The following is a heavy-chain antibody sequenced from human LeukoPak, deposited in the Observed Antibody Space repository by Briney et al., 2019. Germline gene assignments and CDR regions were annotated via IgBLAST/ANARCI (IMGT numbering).Heavy chain of an antibody. CDR1: GGSISSYY. V-gene: IGHV4-59*01. D-gene: IGHD4-17*01. CDR2: IYYSGST. Sequence: SETLSLTCTVSGGSISSYYWSWIRQPPGKGLEWIGYIYYSGSTNYNPSLKSRVPISVDTSKSQFSLKLSSVTAADTAVYYCARLPPPGYGDYSDFDYWGQGTLVTVSS. CDR3: ARLPPPGYGDYSDFDY. J-gene: IGHJ4*02.